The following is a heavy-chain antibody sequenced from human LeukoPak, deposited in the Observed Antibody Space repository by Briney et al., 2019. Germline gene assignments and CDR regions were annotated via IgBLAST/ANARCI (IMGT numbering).Heavy chain of an antibody. CDR2: IIPIFGTA. V-gene: IGHV1-69*13. D-gene: IGHD3-10*01. CDR1: GGTFSSYA. CDR3: ARDLKGTTMVRGVIMRDNWFDP. Sequence: ASVKVSCKASGGTFSSYAISWVRQAPGQGLEWMGGIIPIFGTANYAQKFQGRVTITADESTSTAYMELSSLRSEDTAVYYCARDLKGTTMVRGVIMRDNWFDPWGQGTLVTVSS. J-gene: IGHJ5*02.